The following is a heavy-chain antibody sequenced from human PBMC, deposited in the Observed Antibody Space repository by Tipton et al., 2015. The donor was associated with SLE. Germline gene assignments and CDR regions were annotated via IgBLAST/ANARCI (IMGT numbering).Heavy chain of an antibody. D-gene: IGHD4-17*01. V-gene: IGHV1-69*04. Sequence: QSGAEVKKPGASVKVSCKASGYTFTSYAISWVRQAPGQGLEWMGRIIPILGIANYAQKFQGRVTITADKSTSTAYMELSSLRSEDTAVYYCASPGDYELRAFDIWGQGTMVTVSS. CDR2: IIPILGIA. J-gene: IGHJ3*02. CDR1: GYTFTSYA. CDR3: ASPGDYELRAFDI.